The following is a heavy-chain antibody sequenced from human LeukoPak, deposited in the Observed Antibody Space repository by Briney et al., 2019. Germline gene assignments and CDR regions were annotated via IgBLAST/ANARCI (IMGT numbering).Heavy chain of an antibody. CDR2: IYSCGST. CDR1: GFTVSSNY. D-gene: IGHD2-2*01. CDR3: ARGWTSSTSCQTPINWFDP. V-gene: IGHV3-66*01. J-gene: IGHJ5*02. Sequence: GSLRLSCAASGFTVSSNYMSWVRQAPGKGLEWVSVIYSCGSTYYADSVKGRSTISRDNSKNTLYLQMNSLRAEDTAVYYCARGWTSSTSCQTPINWFDPWGQGTLVTVSS.